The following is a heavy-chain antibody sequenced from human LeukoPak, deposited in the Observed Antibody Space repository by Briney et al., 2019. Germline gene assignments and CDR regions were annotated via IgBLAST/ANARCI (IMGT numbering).Heavy chain of an antibody. CDR1: GGTFSSYA. J-gene: IGHJ4*02. D-gene: IGHD3-3*01. Sequence: SVKVSCKASGGTFSSYAISWVRQAPGQGLEWMGGIIPIFGTANYAQKFQGRVTITADESTSTAHMELSSLRSEDTAVYYCARTGTPYDFWSGSAVGYWGQGTLVTVSS. V-gene: IGHV1-69*13. CDR3: ARTGTPYDFWSGSAVGY. CDR2: IIPIFGTA.